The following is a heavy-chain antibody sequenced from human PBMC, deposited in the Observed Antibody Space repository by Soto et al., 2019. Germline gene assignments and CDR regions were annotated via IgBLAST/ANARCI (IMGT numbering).Heavy chain of an antibody. D-gene: IGHD4-17*01. V-gene: IGHV3-23*01. CDR1: GFTFSGYA. J-gene: IGHJ5*01. CDR2: ITASGGRT. Sequence: EVHLLESGGGLVQPGGSLRLSCTASGFTFSGYAMTWVRQAPGRGLEGVSGITASGGRTYYADSVKGRFTISRDNSKSTLYLQMNSLRAEDTAVYYCGKDTRYGDYVRWFDSWGQGTLVTVSS. CDR3: GKDTRYGDYVRWFDS.